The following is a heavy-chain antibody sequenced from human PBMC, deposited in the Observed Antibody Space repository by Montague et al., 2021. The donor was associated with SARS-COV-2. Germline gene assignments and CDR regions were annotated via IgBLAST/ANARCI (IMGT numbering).Heavy chain of an antibody. CDR2: IYYSGST. V-gene: IGHV4-59*01. J-gene: IGHJ2*01. Sequence: SETLSLTCTVSGGSTSSYYWSWIRHPLGKGLEWIGCIYYSGSTNYNPSLKSRVTISVDASKTQFSLKLNSVTAADTAVYYCARTIVVVSAASRYFDLWGRGTLVTVSS. D-gene: IGHD2-2*01. CDR3: ARTIVVVSAASRYFDL. CDR1: GGSTSSYY.